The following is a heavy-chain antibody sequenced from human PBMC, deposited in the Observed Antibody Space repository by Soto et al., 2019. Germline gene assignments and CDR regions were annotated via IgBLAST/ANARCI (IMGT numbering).Heavy chain of an antibody. CDR1: GFLFSNFT. J-gene: IGHJ6*02. Sequence: EVQLVESGGGLVKPGGSLRLSCAASGFLFSNFTMNWVRQAPGKGLECVSCIDTGTTFMFSADSVTGRFTIYRDNSKKSVYPQMNSLRAEDTAVYYWARATGSESWNAGLMDVWGQGTTVTVSS. D-gene: IGHD1-1*01. CDR3: ARATGSESWNAGLMDV. CDR2: IDTGTTFM. V-gene: IGHV3-21*01.